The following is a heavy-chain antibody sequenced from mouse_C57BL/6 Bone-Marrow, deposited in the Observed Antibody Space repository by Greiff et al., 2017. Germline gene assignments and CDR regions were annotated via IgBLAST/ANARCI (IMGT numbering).Heavy chain of an antibody. D-gene: IGHD3-1*01. CDR1: GYNIKDYY. J-gene: IGHJ2*01. CDR3: SRDEGHGDY. V-gene: IGHV14-2*01. Sequence: VQLQQSGAELVKPGASVKLSCTASGYNIKDYYMNWVKQSTEQGLEWIGGIDPKDGATRYAQKFQGKATITADQSSNTAYLQLSSLTSEDTAVYFCSRDEGHGDYWGQGTMLTVS. CDR2: IDPKDGAT.